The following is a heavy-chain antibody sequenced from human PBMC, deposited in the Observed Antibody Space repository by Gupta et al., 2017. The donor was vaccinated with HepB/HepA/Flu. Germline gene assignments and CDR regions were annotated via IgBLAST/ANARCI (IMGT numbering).Heavy chain of an antibody. Sequence: EVQLEESGGGLVQPGGSLRLSCAASGFTFSSYEMNWVRQAPGRGLEWIAYISSYGSSIYYADSVKGRFTISRDNAKSSLYLQLNGLRAEDTGVYYCARDGLRISPFYYSGMDVWGHGTTVIVSS. CDR1: GFTFSSYE. CDR2: ISSYGSSI. CDR3: ARDGLRISPFYYSGMDV. V-gene: IGHV3-48*03. J-gene: IGHJ6*02.